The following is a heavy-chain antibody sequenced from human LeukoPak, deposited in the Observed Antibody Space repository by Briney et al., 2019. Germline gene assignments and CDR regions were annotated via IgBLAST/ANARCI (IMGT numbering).Heavy chain of an antibody. J-gene: IGHJ4*02. CDR3: ARSASYRSGWSDRTLDY. CDR1: GFNSRSYG. Sequence: GGSLRLSCATSGFNSRSYGMNWVRPAPGKGLEWVTDIFSSGGGAFSADSVKGRFFISRDNSKNTVFLEMSSLTVADTAVYYCARSASYRSGWSDRTLDYWGQGTLVTVSS. D-gene: IGHD6-19*01. V-gene: IGHV3-23*01. CDR2: IFSSGGGA.